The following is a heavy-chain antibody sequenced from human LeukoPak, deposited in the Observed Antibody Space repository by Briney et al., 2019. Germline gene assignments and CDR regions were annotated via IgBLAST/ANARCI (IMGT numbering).Heavy chain of an antibody. V-gene: IGHV3-21*01. J-gene: IGHJ3*02. CDR3: ARDRVLKDAFDI. Sequence: GGSLRLSCAASGFTFSSYAMHWARQAPGKGLEWVSSISSSSSYIYYADSVKGRFTISRDNAKNSLYLQMNSLRAEDTAVYYCARDRVLKDAFDIWGQGTMVTVSS. CDR1: GFTFSSYA. D-gene: IGHD2-8*01. CDR2: ISSSSSYI.